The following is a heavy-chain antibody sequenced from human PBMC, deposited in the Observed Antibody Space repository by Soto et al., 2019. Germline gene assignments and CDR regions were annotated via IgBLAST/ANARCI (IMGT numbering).Heavy chain of an antibody. Sequence: GASVKVSCKVSGYTLTELSIHWVRQAPGKGLEWMGGFDPEDGETIYAQKFQGRVTMTEDTSTDTAYMELSSLRSEDTAVYYCATADLSYRAVAPQDWGQGTLVTVSS. CDR1: GYTLTELS. V-gene: IGHV1-24*01. J-gene: IGHJ4*02. CDR2: FDPEDGET. D-gene: IGHD6-19*01. CDR3: ATADLSYRAVAPQD.